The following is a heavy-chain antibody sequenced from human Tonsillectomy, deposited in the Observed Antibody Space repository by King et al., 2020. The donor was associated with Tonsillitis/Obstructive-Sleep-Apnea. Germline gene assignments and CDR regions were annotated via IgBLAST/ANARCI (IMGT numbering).Heavy chain of an antibody. J-gene: IGHJ4*02. CDR3: TREGITIFGVVIDHYFDY. CDR1: GFSFGDYT. V-gene: IGHV3-49*05. D-gene: IGHD3-3*01. CDR2: IRRKAYGGTT. Sequence: VQLVESGGGLVKPGRSLRLSCTASGFSFGDYTMSWFRQAPGKGLEWVTFIRRKAYGGTTEYAASVKGRFTISRDDSKSIAYLQMNSLKTEDTAVYYCTREGITIFGVVIDHYFDYWGQGTLVTVSS.